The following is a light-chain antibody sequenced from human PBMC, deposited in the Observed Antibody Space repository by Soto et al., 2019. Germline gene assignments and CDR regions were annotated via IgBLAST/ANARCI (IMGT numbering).Light chain of an antibody. CDR1: GSNIGSKT. J-gene: IGLJ3*02. CDR3: AAWDDSLNGWV. CDR2: SNN. Sequence: QSVLTQPPSASGTPGQRVTLSCSGRGSNIGSKTVYWFHQLPGTAPKLLIYSNNRRPSGVPDRFSGSKSGTSASLAISGLQSEDEADYYCAAWDDSLNGWVFGGGTKLTVL. V-gene: IGLV1-44*01.